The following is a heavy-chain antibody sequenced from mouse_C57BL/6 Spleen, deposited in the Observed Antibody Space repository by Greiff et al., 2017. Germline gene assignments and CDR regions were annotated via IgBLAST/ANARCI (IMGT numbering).Heavy chain of an antibody. D-gene: IGHD1-1*01. J-gene: IGHJ3*01. CDR1: GFTFSDAW. CDR2: IRNKATNHAT. CDR3: TLHYYGSSWCAY. Sequence: VQGVESGGGLVQPGGSLKLSCAASGFTFSDAWMDWVRQSPEKGLEWVAEIRNKATNHATYYAESVTGRFTISRDDSKSRVYLQMNSLRAEDTGIYYCTLHYYGSSWCAYWGQGTLVTVSA. V-gene: IGHV6-6*01.